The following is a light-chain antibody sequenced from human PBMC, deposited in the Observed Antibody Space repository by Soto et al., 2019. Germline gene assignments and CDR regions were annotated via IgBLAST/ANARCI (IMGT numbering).Light chain of an antibody. CDR1: SSDVGGYNY. Sequence: QSALTQPASVSGSPGQSITISCTGTSSDVGGYNYVSWYQQHPAKAPKRLIYDVSNQPSGVSNRFSGSRSGNTASLTISGLQAEDEADYYCSSYTSSSLYVFGTGTKLTVL. CDR3: SSYTSSSLYV. J-gene: IGLJ1*01. V-gene: IGLV2-14*01. CDR2: DVS.